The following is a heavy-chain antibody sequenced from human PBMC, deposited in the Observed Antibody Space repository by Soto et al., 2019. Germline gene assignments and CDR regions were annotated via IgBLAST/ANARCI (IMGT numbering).Heavy chain of an antibody. V-gene: IGHV3-9*01. CDR1: GFTVDDFA. J-gene: IGHJ4*02. CDR2: ISWNSGNI. Sequence: EVHLVESGGGLVQPGRSLRLSCAASGFTVDDFAMHWVRQVPGKGLEWVSSISWNSGNIVYADSVKGRFTISRDSAKNSLYLQMNSLRTEDTALYYCAKGAVTSIFGYFDYWGQGTLVTVSS. CDR3: AKGAVTSIFGYFDY. D-gene: IGHD3-3*01.